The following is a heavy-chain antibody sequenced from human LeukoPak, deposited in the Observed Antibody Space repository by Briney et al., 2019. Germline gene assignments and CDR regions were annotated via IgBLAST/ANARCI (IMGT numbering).Heavy chain of an antibody. V-gene: IGHV4-30-2*01. J-gene: IGHJ5*02. CDR3: AREDSGSYQNWFDP. Sequence: SETLSLTCAVSGGSISSGGYSWSWIRQPPGKGLEWIGYIYHSGSTYYNPSLKSRVTISVDRSNNQFSLKLSSVTAADTAVYYCAREDSGSYQNWFDPWGQGTLVTVSS. CDR1: GGSISSGGYS. D-gene: IGHD1-26*01. CDR2: IYHSGST.